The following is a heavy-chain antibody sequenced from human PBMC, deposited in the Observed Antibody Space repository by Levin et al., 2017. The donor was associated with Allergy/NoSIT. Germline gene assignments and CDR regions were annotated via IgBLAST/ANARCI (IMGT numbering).Heavy chain of an antibody. CDR2: IGTNGGDT. D-gene: IGHD6-13*01. V-gene: IGHV3-64D*06. CDR3: VKDLSSSWYSFVY. CDR1: GFTFSNYA. Sequence: PGGSLRLSCSASGFTFSNYAMHWVRQAPGKGLEYVSTIGTNGGDTYYAGSVKGRFTISRDNSKNTLYLQMSSLRAEDTAVYYCVKDLSSSWYSFVYWGQGTLVTVSS. J-gene: IGHJ4*02.